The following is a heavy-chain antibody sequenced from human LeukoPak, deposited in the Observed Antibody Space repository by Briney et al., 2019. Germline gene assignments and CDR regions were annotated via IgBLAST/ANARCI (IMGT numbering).Heavy chain of an antibody. Sequence: PGGSLRLSCAASGFTFSSYSMNWVRQAPGKGLEWVSSIHSSSSCIYYADSVKGRFTISRDNAKNSLYLQMNSLRADDTAVYYCAREIRSRATTVTTWDYYYYVDVWGKGTTVTVSS. CDR3: AREIRSRATTVTTWDYYYYVDV. D-gene: IGHD4-11*01. CDR1: GFTFSSYS. J-gene: IGHJ6*03. CDR2: IHSSSSCI. V-gene: IGHV3-21*01.